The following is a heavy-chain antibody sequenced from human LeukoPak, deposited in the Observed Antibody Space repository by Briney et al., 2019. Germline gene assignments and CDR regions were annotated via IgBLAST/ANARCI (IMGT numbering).Heavy chain of an antibody. CDR3: ARSGTATTWNY. J-gene: IGHJ4*02. Sequence: SETLSLTCTVSGGSISSGGYYWSWIRQHPGKGLEWIGCIYYSGTTYYHPSLTSRVAISVDTSKNQFSLKLSSVTAADTAVYYCARSGTATTWNYWGQGTLVTVSS. V-gene: IGHV4-31*03. CDR1: GGSISSGGYY. D-gene: IGHD4-17*01. CDR2: IYYSGTT.